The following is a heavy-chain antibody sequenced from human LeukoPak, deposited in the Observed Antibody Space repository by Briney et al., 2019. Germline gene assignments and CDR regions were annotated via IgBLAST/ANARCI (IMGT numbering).Heavy chain of an antibody. J-gene: IGHJ4*02. Sequence: TSETLSLTCTVCGGSISSYYWSWIRQPPGKGLEGIGYIYYSGSTNYNPSLKSRVTISVDTSKSQFSLKLSSVTAADTAVYYCASRRYSSGWYVYWGQGTLVTVSS. D-gene: IGHD6-19*01. V-gene: IGHV4-59*01. CDR2: IYYSGST. CDR1: GGSISSYY. CDR3: ASRRYSSGWYVY.